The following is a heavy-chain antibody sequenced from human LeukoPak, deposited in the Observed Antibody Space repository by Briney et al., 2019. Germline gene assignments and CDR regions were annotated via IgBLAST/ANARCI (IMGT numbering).Heavy chain of an antibody. CDR1: GGSFSGYY. D-gene: IGHD5-18*01. Sequence: PSETLSLTCAVYGGSFSGYYWSWIRQPPGKGLEWIGEINHSGSTNYNPSLKSRVTISVDTSKNQFSLKLSSVTAAATAVYYCARGLGYSYAEGDAFDIWGQGTMVTVSS. CDR2: INHSGST. V-gene: IGHV4-34*01. J-gene: IGHJ3*02. CDR3: ARGLGYSYAEGDAFDI.